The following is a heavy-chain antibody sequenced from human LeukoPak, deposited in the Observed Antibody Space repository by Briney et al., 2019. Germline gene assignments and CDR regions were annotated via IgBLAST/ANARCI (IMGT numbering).Heavy chain of an antibody. CDR3: ARGMIGLLDALDI. Sequence: GGSLRLSCAASGFTFSSYNMIWVRQAPGKGLEWVSSISSSSAKIYYAESVKDRFTISRDNAKNSLYLQMNSLRAEDAAVYYCARGMIGLLDALDIWGQGTMVTVSS. D-gene: IGHD3-22*01. CDR2: ISSSSAKI. J-gene: IGHJ3*02. CDR1: GFTFSSYN. V-gene: IGHV3-21*01.